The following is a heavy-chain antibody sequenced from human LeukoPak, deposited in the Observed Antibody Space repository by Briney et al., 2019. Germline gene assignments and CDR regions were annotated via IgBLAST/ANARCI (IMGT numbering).Heavy chain of an antibody. CDR2: IKQDGSEK. CDR3: ARSRYSNFRKYFDY. V-gene: IGHV3-7*01. Sequence: GGSLRLSSAASGFTFSSYWMSWVRQALGKGLEWVANIKQDGSEKYYVDSVKGRFTISRDNAKNSLYLQMNSLRAEDTAVYYCARSRYSNFRKYFDYWGQGTLVTVSS. J-gene: IGHJ4*02. CDR1: GFTFSSYW. D-gene: IGHD4-11*01.